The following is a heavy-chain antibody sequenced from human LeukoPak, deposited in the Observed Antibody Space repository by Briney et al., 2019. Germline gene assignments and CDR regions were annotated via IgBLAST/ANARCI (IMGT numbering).Heavy chain of an antibody. CDR3: ARAGGGYDPIDY. V-gene: IGHV1-2*02. J-gene: IGHJ4*02. CDR2: INPNSGGT. CDR1: GYTFTGYY. Sequence: ASVKVSCNASGYTFTGYYMHWVRQAPGQGLEWMGWINPNSGGTNYAQKFQGRVTMTRDTSISTAYMELSRLRSDDTAVYYCARAGGGYDPIDYWGQGTLVTVSS. D-gene: IGHD5-12*01.